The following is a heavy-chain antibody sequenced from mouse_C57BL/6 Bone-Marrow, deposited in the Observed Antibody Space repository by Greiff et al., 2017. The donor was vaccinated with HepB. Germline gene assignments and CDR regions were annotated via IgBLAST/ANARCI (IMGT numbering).Heavy chain of an antibody. D-gene: IGHD2-2*01. CDR2: ISDGGSYT. J-gene: IGHJ3*01. CDR3: ARDNRYGSAWFAY. Sequence: EVKVVESGGGLVKPGGSLKLSCAASGFTFSSYAMSWVRQTPEKRLEWVATISDGGSYTYYPDNVKGRFTISRDNAKNNLYLQMSHLKSEDTAMYYCARDNRYGSAWFAYWGQGTLVTVSA. CDR1: GFTFSSYA. V-gene: IGHV5-4*01.